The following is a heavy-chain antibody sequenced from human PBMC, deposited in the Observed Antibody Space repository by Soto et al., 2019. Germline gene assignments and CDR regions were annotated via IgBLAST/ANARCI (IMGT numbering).Heavy chain of an antibody. Sequence: GESLKISCKGSAYSFTSYWISWVRQMPGKGLEWMGRIDPSDSYTNYSPSFQGHVTISADKSISTAYLQWSSLKASDTAMYYCARHVDTAMVTYYYGMDVWGQGTTVTVSS. J-gene: IGHJ6*02. CDR3: ARHVDTAMVTYYYGMDV. V-gene: IGHV5-10-1*01. CDR2: IDPSDSYT. D-gene: IGHD5-18*01. CDR1: AYSFTSYW.